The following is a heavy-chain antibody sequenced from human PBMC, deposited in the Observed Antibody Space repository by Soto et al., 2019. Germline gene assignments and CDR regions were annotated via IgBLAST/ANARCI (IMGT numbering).Heavy chain of an antibody. D-gene: IGHD3-10*01. Sequence: SETLSLTCTVSGGSISSSSYYWGWIRQPPGKGLEWIGRIYYSGSTYYNPTLKSRVTISVDTSKNQFSLKLSSVTAADTAVYYCAGQFDYYYYMDVWGKGTTVTVSS. V-gene: IGHV4-39*01. CDR2: IYYSGST. CDR1: GGSISSSSYY. CDR3: AGQFDYYYYMDV. J-gene: IGHJ6*03.